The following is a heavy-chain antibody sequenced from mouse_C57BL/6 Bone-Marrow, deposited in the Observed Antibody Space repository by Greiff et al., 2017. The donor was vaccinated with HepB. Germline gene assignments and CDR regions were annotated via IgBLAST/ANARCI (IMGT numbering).Heavy chain of an antibody. J-gene: IGHJ1*03. CDR2: INPGSGGT. V-gene: IGHV1-54*01. D-gene: IGHD1-1*01. CDR1: GYAFTNYL. Sequence: VQLQQSGAELVRPGTSVKVSCKASGYAFTNYLIEWVKQRPGQGLEWIGVINPGSGGTNYNEKFKGKATLTADKSSSTAYMQLSSLTSEDSAVYFCARWATVVATRYFDVWGTGTTVTVSS. CDR3: ARWATVVATRYFDV.